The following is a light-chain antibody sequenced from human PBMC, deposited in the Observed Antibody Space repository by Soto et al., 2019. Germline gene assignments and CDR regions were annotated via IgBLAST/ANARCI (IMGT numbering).Light chain of an antibody. J-gene: IGLJ1*01. CDR3: RLYISGRTYV. V-gene: IGLV2-18*01. CDR2: EVS. CDR1: SSGVGSYNR. Sequence: QSALTQPPFVSGSPGQSVTISCTGTSSGVGSYNRISWYQQPPGTAPKLIMFEVSNRPSGVPNRFSGPKSGNSASLTISGLQAEDEAEYNCRLYISGRTYVFGTGTKVTVL.